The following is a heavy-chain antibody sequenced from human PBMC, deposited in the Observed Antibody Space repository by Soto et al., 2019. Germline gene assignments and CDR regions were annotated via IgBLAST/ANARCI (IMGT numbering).Heavy chain of an antibody. CDR3: VRGDDWNDEASGY. V-gene: IGHV3-33*01. Sequence: QVQLVESGGGVVQPGRSLRLSCAASGFMFSNHGMHWVRQAPGKGLEWVAVIWSDGNNRYYADSVKGRFTISRDNSKNPVYLQMNGLRAEDTAVYYCVRGDDWNDEASGYWGQGTLVTVSS. CDR1: GFMFSNHG. J-gene: IGHJ4*02. CDR2: IWSDGNNR. D-gene: IGHD1-1*01.